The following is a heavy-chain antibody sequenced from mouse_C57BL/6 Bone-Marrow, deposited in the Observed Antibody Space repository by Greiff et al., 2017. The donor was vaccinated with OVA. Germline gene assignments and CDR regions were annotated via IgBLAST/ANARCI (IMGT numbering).Heavy chain of an antibody. Sequence: DVKLVESGGGLVQPKGSLKLSCAASGFSFNTYAMNWVRQAPGKGLEWVARIRSKSNNYATYYADSVKDRFTISRDDSESMLYLQMNNLKTEDTAMYYCVRQNYGNSGYYFDYWGQGTTLTVSS. V-gene: IGHV10-1*01. CDR1: GFSFNTYA. CDR3: VRQNYGNSGYYFDY. CDR2: IRSKSNNYAT. D-gene: IGHD2-1*01. J-gene: IGHJ2*01.